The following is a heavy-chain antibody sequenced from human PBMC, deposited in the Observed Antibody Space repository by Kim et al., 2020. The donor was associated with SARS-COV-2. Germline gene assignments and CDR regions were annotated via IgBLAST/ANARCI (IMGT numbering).Heavy chain of an antibody. V-gene: IGHV3-7*01. D-gene: IGHD1-26*01. CDR2: LTQDGSQM. J-gene: IGHJ5*02. CDR3: VRGVEGGPGTYP. CDR1: GFNFSDYC. Sequence: GGSLRLSCAASGFNFSDYCMPWVRQAPGKGLEWVATLTQDGSQMYFVDSMKGRFTISRDNAEKSLYLRMSSLRVEDTAMYYCVRGVEGGPGTYPWG.